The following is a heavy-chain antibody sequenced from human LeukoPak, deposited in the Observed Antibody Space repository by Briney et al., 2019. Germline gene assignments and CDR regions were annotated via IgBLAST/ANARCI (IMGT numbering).Heavy chain of an antibody. D-gene: IGHD7-27*01. V-gene: IGHV3-30*04. J-gene: IGHJ4*02. Sequence: GGSLRLSCAASGSTFSSYAMHWVRQAPGKGLEWVAVISYDGSNKYYADSVKGRFTISRDNSKNTVSLQMNSLRAEDTAVYYCTGDGWHGLFTYWGQGTLVTVSS. CDR2: ISYDGSNK. CDR3: TGDGWHGLFTY. CDR1: GSTFSSYA.